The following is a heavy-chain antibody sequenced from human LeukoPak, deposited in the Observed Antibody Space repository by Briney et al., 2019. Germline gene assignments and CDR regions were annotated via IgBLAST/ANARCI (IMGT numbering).Heavy chain of an antibody. D-gene: IGHD3-22*01. Sequence: SVKVSCKASGGTFSSYAISWVRQAPGQGLEWMGRIIPIFGIANYAQKFQGRVTITADKSTSTAYMELSSLRSEDTAVYYCARPINYYDSSGEGVYVFDIWGQGTMVTVSS. J-gene: IGHJ3*02. CDR3: ARPINYYDSSGEGVYVFDI. CDR1: GGTFSSYA. V-gene: IGHV1-69*04. CDR2: IIPIFGIA.